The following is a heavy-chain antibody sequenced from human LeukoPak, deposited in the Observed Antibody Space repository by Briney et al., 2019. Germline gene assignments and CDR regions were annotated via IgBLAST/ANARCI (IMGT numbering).Heavy chain of an antibody. J-gene: IGHJ4*02. CDR1: GGSISSNS. Sequence: SETLSLTCTVSGGSISSNSWTWIRQPPGRGLECIGYIYYSGRTNYNPSLKSRVTISVDTSKNQFSLKLSSVTAADTAVYYCARMNDFLSGYYYYFDYWGQGTLVTVSS. V-gene: IGHV4-59*01. CDR2: IYYSGRT. CDR3: ARMNDFLSGYYYYFDY. D-gene: IGHD3-3*01.